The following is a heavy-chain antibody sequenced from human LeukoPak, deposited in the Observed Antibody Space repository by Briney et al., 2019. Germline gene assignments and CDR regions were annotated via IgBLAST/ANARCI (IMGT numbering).Heavy chain of an antibody. Sequence: SETLSLTCIVSGGSISSYYWSWIRQPPGKGLEWIAYIYSGGSTNYNPSLKSRVTISVDTSKNHFSLKLTSVTAADTAVYYCARHWDYGGNSGFYDYWGQGTLVTVSS. J-gene: IGHJ4*02. CDR3: ARHWDYGGNSGFYDY. V-gene: IGHV4-59*01. CDR2: IYSGGST. CDR1: GGSISSYY. D-gene: IGHD4-23*01.